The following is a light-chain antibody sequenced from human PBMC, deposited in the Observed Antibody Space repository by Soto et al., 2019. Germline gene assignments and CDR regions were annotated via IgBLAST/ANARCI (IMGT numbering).Light chain of an antibody. Sequence: EVVMTQSPATLSVSPGERATLSCRASQSVSSNLAWYQQKPGQAPRLLIYGASTRATDIPTRFSGGGSGTEFTLTISSLQSEDFAVYYCQQYNNWPRTFGQGTKVDNK. CDR3: QQYNNWPRT. J-gene: IGKJ1*01. CDR2: GAS. CDR1: QSVSSN. V-gene: IGKV3-15*01.